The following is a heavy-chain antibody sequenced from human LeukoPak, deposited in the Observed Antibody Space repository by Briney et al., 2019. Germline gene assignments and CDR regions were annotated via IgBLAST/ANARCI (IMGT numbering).Heavy chain of an antibody. CDR2: INGDGSST. Sequence: LPGGSLRLSCAASGFTFSSYSMNWVRQAPGKGLFWVSRINGDGSSTNYADSVKGRFTISRDNAKNTLYLQMNSLRAEDTAVYYCARGGQPTDFWGQGTLVTVSS. V-gene: IGHV3-74*01. D-gene: IGHD1-26*01. CDR3: ARGGQPTDF. J-gene: IGHJ4*02. CDR1: GFTFSSYS.